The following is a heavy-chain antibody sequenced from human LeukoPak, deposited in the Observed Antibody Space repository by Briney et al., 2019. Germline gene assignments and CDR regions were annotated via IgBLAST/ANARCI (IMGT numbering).Heavy chain of an antibody. Sequence: VASVKVSCKASGYTFTSYAMNWVRQAPGQGLEWMGWINTNTGNPTYAQGFTGRFVFSLDTSVSTAYLQISSLKAEDTAVYYCAITPGAFGGVIPNNPFDYWGQGTLVTVSS. V-gene: IGHV7-4-1*02. D-gene: IGHD3-16*02. CDR1: GYTFTSYA. CDR2: INTNTGNP. J-gene: IGHJ4*02. CDR3: AITPGAFGGVIPNNPFDY.